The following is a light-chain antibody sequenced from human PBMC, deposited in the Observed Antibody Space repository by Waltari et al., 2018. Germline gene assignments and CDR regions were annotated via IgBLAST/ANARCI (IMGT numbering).Light chain of an antibody. Sequence: QSVLTQPPSVSGAPGQRVTISSTGSSSNIGAGYDLPWYQQLPGTAPKLLIYVNSNRPSGVPDRFSGSKSGTSASLAITGLQAEDEADYYCQSYDSSLSVYVFGTGTKVTVL. CDR3: QSYDSSLSVYV. J-gene: IGLJ1*01. CDR1: SSNIGAGYD. V-gene: IGLV1-40*01. CDR2: VNS.